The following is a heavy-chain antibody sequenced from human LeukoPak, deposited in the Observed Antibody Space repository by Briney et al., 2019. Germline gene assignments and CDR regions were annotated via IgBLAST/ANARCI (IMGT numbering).Heavy chain of an antibody. J-gene: IGHJ6*03. Sequence: SETLSLTCTVSGGSISSSSYYWGWIRQPPGKGLEWIGSIYYSGSTYYNPSLKSRVTISVDTSKNQFSLKLSSVTTADTAVYYCARGGSYGSSDYYYYYMDVWGKGTTVTISS. CDR1: GGSISSSSYY. D-gene: IGHD5-18*01. V-gene: IGHV4-39*01. CDR3: ARGGSYGSSDYYYYYMDV. CDR2: IYYSGST.